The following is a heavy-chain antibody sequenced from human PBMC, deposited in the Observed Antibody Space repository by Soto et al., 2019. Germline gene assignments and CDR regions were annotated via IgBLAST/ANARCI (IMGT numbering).Heavy chain of an antibody. CDR1: GFTFSSYG. Sequence: QVQLVESGGGVVQPGRSLRLSCAASGFTFSSYGMHWVRQAPGKGLEWVAVIWYDGSNKYYADSVKGRFTISRDNSKNAPYLQMNSLRAEDTAVYYSARGGGDTDGMDVWGQGTTVTVSS. CDR2: IWYDGSNK. D-gene: IGHD2-21*02. J-gene: IGHJ6*02. V-gene: IGHV3-33*01. CDR3: ARGGGDTDGMDV.